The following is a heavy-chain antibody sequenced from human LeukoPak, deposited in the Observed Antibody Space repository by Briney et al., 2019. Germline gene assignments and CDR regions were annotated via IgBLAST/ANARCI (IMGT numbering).Heavy chain of an antibody. Sequence: GGSLRLSCAASGFTFSSYSMTWARQAPGKGLEWVSSISSSSSNIYYEDSVKGRFTISRDNAKNSLYLQMNSLRAEDTAVYYCARADLGSRTYYDSWGQGTLVTVSS. V-gene: IGHV3-21*01. CDR2: ISSSSSNI. CDR1: GFTFSSYS. CDR3: ARADLGSRTYYDS. J-gene: IGHJ4*02. D-gene: IGHD2-2*01.